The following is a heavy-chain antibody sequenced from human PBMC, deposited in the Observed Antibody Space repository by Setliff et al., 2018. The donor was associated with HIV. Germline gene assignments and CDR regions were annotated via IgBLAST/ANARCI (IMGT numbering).Heavy chain of an antibody. CDR1: GGSISSGSYY. V-gene: IGHV4-61*10. CDR2: ISYTGTT. CDR3: ARHVARFDYDTGGYYVSHFDY. Sequence: SETLSLTRSVSGGSISSGSYYWSWIRQPAGKGLEWIGYISYTGTTKYNPSLKSRVTISVDTSKNQFSVRLSSVSAADTAVYFCARHVARFDYDTGGYYVSHFDYWGQGTQVTSPQ. D-gene: IGHD3-22*01. J-gene: IGHJ4*02.